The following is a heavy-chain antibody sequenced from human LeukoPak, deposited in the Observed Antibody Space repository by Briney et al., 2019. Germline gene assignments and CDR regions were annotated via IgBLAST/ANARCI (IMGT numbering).Heavy chain of an antibody. Sequence: SETLSLTCTVSGGSISSSSYYWGWIRQPPGKGLEWIGSIYYSGSPYYNPSLKSRVTISVDTSKNQFSLKLSFVTAADTAVYYCARLSSGLYDAFDIWGQGTILTVSS. D-gene: IGHD3-22*01. V-gene: IGHV4-39*01. CDR2: IYYSGSP. J-gene: IGHJ3*02. CDR3: ARLSSGLYDAFDI. CDR1: GGSISSSSYY.